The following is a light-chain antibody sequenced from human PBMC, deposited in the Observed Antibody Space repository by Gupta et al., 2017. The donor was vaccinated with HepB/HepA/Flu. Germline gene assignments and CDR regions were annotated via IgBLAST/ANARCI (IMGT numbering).Light chain of an antibody. CDR1: SSNIGINP. J-gene: IGLJ3*02. CDR3: AAWDDRLDVWV. Sequence: QSVLTQPPSASGSPGQSVTLSCYDGSSNIGINPVSWYQQLPGTAPKLLIYSRYQHPSGVPDLSSSSKSGTSASLAISGLQSEDEADYYCAAWDDRLDVWVFGGGTNLTVL. V-gene: IGLV1-44*01. CDR2: SRY.